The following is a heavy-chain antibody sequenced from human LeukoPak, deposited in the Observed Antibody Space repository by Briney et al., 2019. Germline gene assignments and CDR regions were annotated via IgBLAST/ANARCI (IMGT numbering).Heavy chain of an antibody. CDR1: GYTFTNYG. Sequence: ASVKVSCKASGYTFTNYGISWVRQAPGQGLEWMGWISAYNGNTNYAQKLQGRVTMTTDTSTSTAYMELRSLRSDDTAVYYCARDWGKFPYYYGMDVWGQGTTVTVSS. D-gene: IGHD3-16*01. J-gene: IGHJ6*02. CDR2: ISAYNGNT. CDR3: ARDWGKFPYYYGMDV. V-gene: IGHV1-18*01.